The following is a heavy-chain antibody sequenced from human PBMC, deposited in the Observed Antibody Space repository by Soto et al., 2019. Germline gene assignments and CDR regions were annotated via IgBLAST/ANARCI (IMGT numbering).Heavy chain of an antibody. J-gene: IGHJ6*02. CDR3: ASPLYCSSTSCYSPYYYYGMDV. D-gene: IGHD2-2*01. CDR1: GFTFSSYS. Sequence: VGSLRLSCAASGFTFSSYSMNWVRQAPGKGLEWVSSISSSSSYIYYADSVKGRFTISRDNAKNSLYLQMNSLRAEDTAVYYCASPLYCSSTSCYSPYYYYGMDVWGQGTTVTVSS. V-gene: IGHV3-21*01. CDR2: ISSSSSYI.